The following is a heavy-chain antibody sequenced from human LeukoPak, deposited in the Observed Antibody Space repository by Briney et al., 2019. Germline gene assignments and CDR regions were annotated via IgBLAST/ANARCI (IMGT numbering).Heavy chain of an antibody. J-gene: IGHJ4*02. CDR1: GGSISSSSYY. D-gene: IGHD3-9*01. Sequence: SETLSLTCTVSGGSISSSSYYWGWIRQPPGKGLEWIGSIYYSGSTYYNPSLKSRVTISVDTSKNQFSLKLSSVTAADTAVYYCARELRYFDWTIKGWGQGTLVTVSS. CDR2: IYYSGST. V-gene: IGHV4-39*07. CDR3: ARELRYFDWTIKG.